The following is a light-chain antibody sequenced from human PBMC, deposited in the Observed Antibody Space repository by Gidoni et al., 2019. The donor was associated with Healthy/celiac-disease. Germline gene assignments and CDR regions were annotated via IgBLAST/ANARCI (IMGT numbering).Light chain of an antibody. CDR3: QQSYSMYT. Sequence: DIQITHSPSSLSASVGARVTITCRASQSISSYLNWYQQKPGKAHKLLIYAASSLQSGVPSRFSGSGSGTDFTLTISSLQPEDFATYYCQQSYSMYTFGQXTKLEIK. J-gene: IGKJ2*01. V-gene: IGKV1-39*01. CDR1: QSISSY. CDR2: AAS.